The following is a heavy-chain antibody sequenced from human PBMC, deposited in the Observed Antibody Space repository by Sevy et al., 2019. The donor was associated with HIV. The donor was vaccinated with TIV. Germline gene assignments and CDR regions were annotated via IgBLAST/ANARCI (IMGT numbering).Heavy chain of an antibody. CDR1: GFTFFSHV. D-gene: IGHD6-13*01. V-gene: IGHV3-23*01. CDR2: LSGSGGTT. CDR3: ATGTTDSSISWVFDV. Sequence: GGSLRLSCAASGFTFFSHVMSWVGQAPGKGLEWVSGLSGSGGTTYYADSVKGRFSISRDNSKNKLYLQMSSLRIEDTAVYYCATGTTDSSISWVFDVWGQGTMVTVSS. J-gene: IGHJ3*01.